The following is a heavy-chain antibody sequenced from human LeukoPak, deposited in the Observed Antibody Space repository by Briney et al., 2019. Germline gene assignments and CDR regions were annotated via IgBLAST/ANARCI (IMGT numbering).Heavy chain of an antibody. Sequence: SETLSLTCTVSGGSISSYYWSWIRQPPGKGLEWIGYIYYSGGTNYNPSLKSRVTISVDTSKNQFSLKLSSVTAADTAVYYCASSYYYDSSGYSLFDYWGQGTLVTVSS. CDR2: IYYSGGT. J-gene: IGHJ4*02. CDR1: GGSISSYY. CDR3: ASSYYYDSSGYSLFDY. D-gene: IGHD3-22*01. V-gene: IGHV4-59*08.